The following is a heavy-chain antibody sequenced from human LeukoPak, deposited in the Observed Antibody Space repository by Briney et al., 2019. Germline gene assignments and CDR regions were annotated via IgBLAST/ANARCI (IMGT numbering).Heavy chain of an antibody. Sequence: PGGSLRISCAASGFTFSSYGMHWVRQAPGKGLEWVAVIWYDGSNKYYADSVKGRFTISRDNSKNTLYLQMNSLRAEDTAVYYCAKGKGIYYFDYWGEGTLVTVSS. J-gene: IGHJ4*02. CDR3: AKGKGIYYFDY. CDR1: GFTFSSYG. D-gene: IGHD2-15*01. CDR2: IWYDGSNK. V-gene: IGHV3-33*06.